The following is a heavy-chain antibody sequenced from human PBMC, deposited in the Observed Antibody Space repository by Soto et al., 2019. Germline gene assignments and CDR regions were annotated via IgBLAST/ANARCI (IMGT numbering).Heavy chain of an antibody. CDR3: ASDTGWGLGY. Sequence: QVQLQESGPGLVRPSGTLSLTCAVSGDSINSNYCWTWVRQPPGKGLEWIAEIYYSGGTSYNPSPTRRVTISMDKSTNQFSLHLTSGTDADTAMYYCASDTGWGLGYWGQGTLVAVSS. V-gene: IGHV4-4*02. CDR2: IYYSGGT. J-gene: IGHJ4*02. CDR1: GDSINSNYC. D-gene: IGHD6-19*01.